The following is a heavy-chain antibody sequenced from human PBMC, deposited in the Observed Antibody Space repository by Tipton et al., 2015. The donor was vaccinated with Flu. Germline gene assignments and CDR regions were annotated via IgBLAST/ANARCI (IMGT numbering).Heavy chain of an antibody. Sequence: TLSLTCNVSGGSISSFYWSWIRQPAGKGLEWIGHIHSSGTTDHNYSLESRVTMSVDSSKNQFSLKLSSVTAADTAVYYCAREVVGLYNDDDDGGYLPYYFDHWGQGMLVTVSS. CDR2: IHSSGTT. CDR1: GGSISSFY. J-gene: IGHJ4*02. V-gene: IGHV4-4*07. D-gene: IGHD4/OR15-4a*01. CDR3: AREVVGLYNDDDDGGYLPYYFDH.